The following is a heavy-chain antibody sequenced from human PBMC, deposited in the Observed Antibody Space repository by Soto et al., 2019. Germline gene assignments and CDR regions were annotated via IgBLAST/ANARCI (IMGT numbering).Heavy chain of an antibody. D-gene: IGHD6-13*01. J-gene: IGHJ4*02. Sequence: PSETLSLTCAVYGGSFSGYYWSWIRQPPGKGLEWIGEINHSGGTNYNPSLKSRVTISLDTSKNQFSLELSSVTAADTAVYYCARTYSSSWSPFDYWGQGTLVTVSS. V-gene: IGHV4-34*01. CDR1: GGSFSGYY. CDR2: INHSGGT. CDR3: ARTYSSSWSPFDY.